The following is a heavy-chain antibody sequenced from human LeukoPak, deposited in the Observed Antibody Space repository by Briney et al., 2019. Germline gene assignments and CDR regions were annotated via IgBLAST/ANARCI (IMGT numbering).Heavy chain of an antibody. Sequence: GESLKISCKGSGYSFTSYWIGWVRQMPGKGLEWMGIVYPGDSDTRYSPSFQGQVTISADKSIRTAYLQWSSLKASDTAVYFCARRDLGSRQYYFDSWGQGTLVTVSS. V-gene: IGHV5-51*01. D-gene: IGHD2-15*01. CDR1: GYSFTSYW. CDR2: VYPGDSDT. J-gene: IGHJ4*02. CDR3: ARRDLGSRQYYFDS.